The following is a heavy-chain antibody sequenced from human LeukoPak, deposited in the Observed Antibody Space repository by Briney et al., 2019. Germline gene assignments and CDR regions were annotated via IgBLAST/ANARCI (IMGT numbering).Heavy chain of an antibody. CDR3: ARGSYDFWNGYYIYYYGMDV. J-gene: IGHJ6*02. D-gene: IGHD3-3*01. V-gene: IGHV4-34*01. Sequence: SETLSLTCAVYGGSFSGYYWSWIRQPPGKGLEWIGEINHSGSTNYNPSLKSRVTISVDTSKNQFSLKLSSVTAADTAVYYCARGSYDFWNGYYIYYYGMDVWGQGTTVTVSS. CDR1: GGSFSGYY. CDR2: INHSGST.